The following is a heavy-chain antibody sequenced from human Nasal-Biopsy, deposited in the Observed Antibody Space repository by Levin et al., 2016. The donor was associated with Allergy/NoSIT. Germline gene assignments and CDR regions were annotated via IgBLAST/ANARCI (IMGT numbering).Heavy chain of an antibody. Sequence: GGSLRLSCVGYGFTFRSYWMTWVRQAPGKGLEWVANINLGGSDTYYADSVEGRFTISRDNVKNILYLQMHSLRAEDTATYYCVRDPTGDNFVAYNYFDSWGQGTPVTVSS. CDR2: INLGGSDT. V-gene: IGHV3-7*01. CDR1: GFTFRSYW. J-gene: IGHJ5*01. D-gene: IGHD1-1*01. CDR3: VRDPTGDNFVAYNYFDS.